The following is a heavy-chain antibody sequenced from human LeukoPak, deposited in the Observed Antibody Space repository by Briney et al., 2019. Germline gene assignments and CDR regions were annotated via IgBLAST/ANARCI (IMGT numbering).Heavy chain of an antibody. CDR1: GYSISSGYY. D-gene: IGHD3-9*01. CDR2: IYHSGST. Sequence: PSETLSLTCTVSGYSISSGYYWGWIRPPPGKGLEWIGSIYHSGSTYYNPSLKSRVTISVDTSKNRFSLKLSSVTAADTAVYYCARDNYDILTGTHSDYWGQGTLVTVSS. J-gene: IGHJ4*02. CDR3: ARDNYDILTGTHSDY. V-gene: IGHV4-38-2*02.